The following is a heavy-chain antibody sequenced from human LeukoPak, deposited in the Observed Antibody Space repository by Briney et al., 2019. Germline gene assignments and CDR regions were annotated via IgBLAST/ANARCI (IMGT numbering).Heavy chain of an antibody. Sequence: PGGSLRLSCAASGFTFSSYAVHWVRQAPGRGLEWVAVISYDGSNKYYADSVKGRFSISRDNSKNTLYLQMNSLRDEDTAVYYCAKVPVVWDYVVPDRYRLYFQHWSQGTLVTVSS. D-gene: IGHD3-16*01. CDR1: GFTFSSYA. CDR3: AKVPVVWDYVVPDRYRLYFQH. CDR2: ISYDGSNK. J-gene: IGHJ1*01. V-gene: IGHV3-30-3*01.